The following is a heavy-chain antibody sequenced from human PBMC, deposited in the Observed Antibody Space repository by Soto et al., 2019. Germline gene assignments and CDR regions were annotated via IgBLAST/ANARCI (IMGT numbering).Heavy chain of an antibody. V-gene: IGHV3-30-3*01. Sequence: GGSLRLSCAASGFTFSSYAMHWVRQSPGKGLEWVAVISYDGSNKYYADSVKGRFTISRDNPKNTLYLQMNSLRAEDTAVYYCARDRGTGTTHWDYYYGMDVWGQGTTVTVSS. D-gene: IGHD1-7*01. CDR2: ISYDGSNK. CDR1: GFTFSSYA. J-gene: IGHJ6*02. CDR3: ARDRGTGTTHWDYYYGMDV.